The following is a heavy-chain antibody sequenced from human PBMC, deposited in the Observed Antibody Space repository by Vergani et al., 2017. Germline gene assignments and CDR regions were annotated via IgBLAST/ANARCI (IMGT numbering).Heavy chain of an antibody. D-gene: IGHD1-26*01. CDR1: GFSFTTYA. CDR3: VKDAGSYENFFDS. J-gene: IGHJ4*02. CDR2: INTNGDYT. Sequence: EVQLLESGGDLVQPGGSLRLSCAASGFSFTTYAMSWVRQAPGKGLEWVSTINTNGDYTRYGDSVKGRFTISRDKSKSTLYLQMNSLRPEDTATYYCVKDAGSYENFFDSWGQGTLVTVSS. V-gene: IGHV3-23*01.